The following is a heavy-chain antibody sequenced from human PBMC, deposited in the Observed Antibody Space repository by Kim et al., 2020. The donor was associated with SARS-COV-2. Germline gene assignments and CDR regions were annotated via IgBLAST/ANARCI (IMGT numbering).Heavy chain of an antibody. Sequence: GGSLRLSCAASGFTFNTYGMHWVRQAPGKGLEWVAVISYDGSNKYYADSVKGRFTISRDNSKNTLYLQMNSLRIEDTAVYYCAKSFSGSYFGYDYWGQGNLVTVSP. CDR3: AKSFSGSYFGYDY. CDR2: ISYDGSNK. V-gene: IGHV3-30*18. J-gene: IGHJ4*02. CDR1: GFTFNTYG. D-gene: IGHD1-26*01.